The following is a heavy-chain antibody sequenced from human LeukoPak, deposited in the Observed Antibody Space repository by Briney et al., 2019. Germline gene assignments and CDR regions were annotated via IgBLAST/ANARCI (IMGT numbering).Heavy chain of an antibody. D-gene: IGHD3-22*01. CDR3: ARDYPYYDSSGYLDY. CDR1: GFTFSGYA. J-gene: IGHJ4*02. CDR2: ISGSGGST. Sequence: GGSLRLSCAASGFTFSGYAMSWVRQAPGKGLEWVSTISGSGGSTHYADSVKGRFTISRDNSKNTLYLQMNSLRAEDTAVYYCARDYPYYDSSGYLDYWGQGTLVTVSS. V-gene: IGHV3-23*01.